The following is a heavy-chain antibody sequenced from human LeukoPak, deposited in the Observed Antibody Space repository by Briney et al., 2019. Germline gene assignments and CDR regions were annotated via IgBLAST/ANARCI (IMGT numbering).Heavy chain of an antibody. CDR3: VKGNRPVIAAAALFDY. CDR2: VSGSGTNT. J-gene: IGHJ4*02. D-gene: IGHD6-13*01. V-gene: IGHV3-23*01. CDR1: GFTFSRYW. Sequence: GGSLRLSCTASGFTFSRYWMTWVRQAPGKGLEWVSVVSGSGTNTDYADSVKGRFTISRDNSKNTLYLQMNSLRAEDTAVYYCVKGNRPVIAAAALFDYWGQGTLVTVSS.